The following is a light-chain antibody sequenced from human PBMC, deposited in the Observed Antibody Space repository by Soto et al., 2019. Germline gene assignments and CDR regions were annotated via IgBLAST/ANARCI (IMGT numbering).Light chain of an antibody. J-gene: IGKJ4*01. CDR1: RNINRK. Sequence: EIVMTQSPATLSVSPGERATLSCRASRNINRKLAWYQQKPCQAPRLLISGAYTRASGIPARFSGSGSGTELTRPISSLQSEYFAVYYCQQYYDYPPLIFGGGTKVEIK. CDR2: GAY. V-gene: IGKV3-15*01. CDR3: QQYYDYPPLI.